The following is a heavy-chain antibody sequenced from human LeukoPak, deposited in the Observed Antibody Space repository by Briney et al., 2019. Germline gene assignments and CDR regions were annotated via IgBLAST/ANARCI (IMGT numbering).Heavy chain of an antibody. CDR1: GFTFSDYY. Sequence: GGSLRLSCAASGFTFSDYYMSWVRQAPGKGLEWVSVIYSGGSTYYADSVKGRFTISRDNSKNTLYLQMNSLRAEDTAVYYCARVGYSSGRNRDYWGQGTLVTVSS. V-gene: IGHV3-53*01. CDR3: ARVGYSSGRNRDY. D-gene: IGHD6-19*01. J-gene: IGHJ4*02. CDR2: IYSGGST.